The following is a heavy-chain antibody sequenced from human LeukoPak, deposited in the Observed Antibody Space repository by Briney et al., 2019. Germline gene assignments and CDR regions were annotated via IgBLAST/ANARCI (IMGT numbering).Heavy chain of an antibody. CDR2: IYYSGST. D-gene: IGHD5-24*01. V-gene: IGHV4-59*12. J-gene: IGHJ4*02. CDR1: GGSISSYY. CDR3: AREDGYGYYFDY. Sequence: SETLSLTCTVSGGSISSYYWSWIRQPPGKGLEWIGYIYYSGSTNYNPSLKSRVTISVDTSKNQFSLKLSSVTAADTAVYYCAREDGYGYYFDYSGQGTLVTVSS.